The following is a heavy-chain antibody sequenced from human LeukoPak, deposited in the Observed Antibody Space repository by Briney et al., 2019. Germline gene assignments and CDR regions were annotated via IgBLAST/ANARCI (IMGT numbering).Heavy chain of an antibody. J-gene: IGHJ4*02. CDR1: GFTFSSYS. CDR3: ARDLLLSKVGATDDFDY. CDR2: ISSSSSYI. Sequence: GGSLRLSCAASGFTFSSYSMNWVRQAPGKGLEWVSSISSSSSYIYYADSVKGRFTISRDNAKNSLYLQMNSLRAEDTAVYYCARDLLLSKVGATDDFDYWGQGTLVTVSS. V-gene: IGHV3-21*01. D-gene: IGHD1-26*01.